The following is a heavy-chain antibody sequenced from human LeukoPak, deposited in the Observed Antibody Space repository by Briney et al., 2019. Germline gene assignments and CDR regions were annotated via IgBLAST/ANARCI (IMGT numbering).Heavy chain of an antibody. CDR2: ISSGSTI. CDR3: ARESIAVAGAPFDY. D-gene: IGHD6-19*01. Sequence: GGSLRLSCAASGHTFSSYEMNWVRQAPGKGLEWVSYISSGSTIYDADSVKGRFTISRDNAKNSLYLQMNSLRAEDTAVYYCARESIAVAGAPFDYWGQGTLVTVSS. CDR1: GHTFSSYE. V-gene: IGHV3-48*03. J-gene: IGHJ4*02.